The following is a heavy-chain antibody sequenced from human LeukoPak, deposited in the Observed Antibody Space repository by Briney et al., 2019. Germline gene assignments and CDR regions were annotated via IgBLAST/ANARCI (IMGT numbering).Heavy chain of an antibody. V-gene: IGHV3-21*01. CDR2: ISSSSSYI. CDR1: GFTFSSYS. J-gene: IGHJ4*02. D-gene: IGHD6-13*01. CDR3: ARESKYSSSSSPLDY. Sequence: PGGPLRLSCAASGFTFSSYSMNWVRQAPGKGLEWVSSISSSSSYIYYADSVKGRFTISRDNAKNSLYLQMNSLRAEDTAVYYCARESKYSSSSSPLDYWGQGTLVTVSS.